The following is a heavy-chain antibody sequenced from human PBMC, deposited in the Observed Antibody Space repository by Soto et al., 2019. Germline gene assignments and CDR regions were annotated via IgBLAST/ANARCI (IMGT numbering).Heavy chain of an antibody. CDR1: GFTVSSNY. D-gene: IGHD6-19*01. V-gene: IGHV3-66*01. CDR2: IYSGGST. Sequence: GGSLRLSCAASGFTVSSNYMSWVRQAPGKGLEWVSVIYSGGSTYYADSVKGRFTISRDNSKNTLYLQMNSLRAEDTVVYYCARDRGSAYSSGWSHAFDIWGQGTMVTVSS. CDR3: ARDRGSAYSSGWSHAFDI. J-gene: IGHJ3*02.